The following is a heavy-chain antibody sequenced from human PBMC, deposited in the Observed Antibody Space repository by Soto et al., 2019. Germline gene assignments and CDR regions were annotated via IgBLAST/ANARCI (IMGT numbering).Heavy chain of an antibody. V-gene: IGHV3-33*01. CDR1: GFSFSTYA. Sequence: PGGALRLSCAVSGFSFSTYAMHWFRQAPGKGLEWLAIIWFDGVKEYYAESVSGRFTISIDNSKNTVFLQMDTMGAEKSALYYCTRATFDVWGQGTTVTVSS. CDR3: TRATFDV. CDR2: IWFDGVKE. J-gene: IGHJ6*02.